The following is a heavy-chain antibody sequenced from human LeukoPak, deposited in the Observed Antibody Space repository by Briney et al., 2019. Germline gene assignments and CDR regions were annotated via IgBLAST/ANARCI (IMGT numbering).Heavy chain of an antibody. CDR3: ARGAMATRVLDF. J-gene: IGHJ4*02. Sequence: ASVKVSCKTSGYTFTNYDINWVRQATGQGLEWMGWLSPNSGNTAYAQKFRGSVTMTMNTSISTAYMDLSSLRSEDTAVYYCARGAMATRVLDFWGQGTQVTVSP. CDR1: GYTFTNYD. V-gene: IGHV1-8*01. D-gene: IGHD5-24*01. CDR2: LSPNSGNT.